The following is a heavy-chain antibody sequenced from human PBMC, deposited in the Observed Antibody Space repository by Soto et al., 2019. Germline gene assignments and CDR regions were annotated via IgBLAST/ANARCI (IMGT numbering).Heavy chain of an antibody. Sequence: SETLSLTCTVSGGSISSSGYYWSWIRQHPGTGLEWIGYIYYSGSTYYNPSLKSRVTISVDTTKNQFSLKLSSVTAADTAVYFCARTILPGASFDYWGQGTLVTVSS. V-gene: IGHV4-31*03. CDR1: GGSISSSGYY. CDR2: IYYSGST. CDR3: ARTILPGASFDY. J-gene: IGHJ4*02. D-gene: IGHD3-9*01.